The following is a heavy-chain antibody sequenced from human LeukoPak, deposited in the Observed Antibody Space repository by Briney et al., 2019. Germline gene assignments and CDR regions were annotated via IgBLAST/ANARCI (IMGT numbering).Heavy chain of an antibody. D-gene: IGHD4-17*01. CDR3: ARSPQGTATTANWLDP. CDR2: MSYSGRT. Sequence: SETLSLTCTVSGGSISISNYYWGWIRQPPGKGLEWIGSMSYSGRTYYNPSLKTRVTESLDTSKNQFSLNLISVTAADTAVYYCARSPQGTATTANWLDPWGQGTLVTVSS. J-gene: IGHJ5*02. CDR1: GGSISISNYY. V-gene: IGHV4-39*07.